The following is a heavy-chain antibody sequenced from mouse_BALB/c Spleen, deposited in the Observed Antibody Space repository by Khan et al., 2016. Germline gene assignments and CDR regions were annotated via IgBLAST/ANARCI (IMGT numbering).Heavy chain of an antibody. CDR3: TRGDYYGSGY. CDR1: GYSISSGYS. Sequence: EVQLQESGPDLGKPSQSLSLTCTVTGYSISSGYSWHWIRQFPGNKLEWMAYIHYSGSTNYNPSLKSRISITRDTSKNQFFLQLISVTTEDTATYYCTRGDYYGSGYWGQGTTLTVSS. V-gene: IGHV3-1*02. CDR2: IHYSGST. J-gene: IGHJ2*01. D-gene: IGHD1-1*01.